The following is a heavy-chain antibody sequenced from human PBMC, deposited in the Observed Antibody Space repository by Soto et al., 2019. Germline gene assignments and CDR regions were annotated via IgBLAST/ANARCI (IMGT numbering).Heavy chain of an antibody. Sequence: EVQLVESGGGLVQPGGSLRLSCAASGFAFSSYNMNWVRQAPGKGLEWVSYITSSSRTTYYADSVKGRFTISRDNAKNSMYLQMNSLRDDDTAVYYCARDRSGGAVSYWGQGTLVTVSS. V-gene: IGHV3-48*02. D-gene: IGHD3-10*01. J-gene: IGHJ4*02. CDR2: ITSSSRTT. CDR3: ARDRSGGAVSY. CDR1: GFAFSSYN.